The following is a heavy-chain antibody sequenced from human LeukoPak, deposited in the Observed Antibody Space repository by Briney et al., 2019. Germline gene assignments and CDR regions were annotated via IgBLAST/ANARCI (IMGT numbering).Heavy chain of an antibody. Sequence: GGSLRLSCAASGFTFSTYAMNWVRQAPGKGLEWVGRIKSKNVGGTTDYAAPVKGRFTISRDDSKNTVYLQMNSLKIEDTAVYYCTSHAAFDPWGQGTLVTVSS. J-gene: IGHJ5*02. CDR2: IKSKNVGGTT. V-gene: IGHV3-15*01. CDR1: GFTFSTYA. CDR3: TSHAAFDP.